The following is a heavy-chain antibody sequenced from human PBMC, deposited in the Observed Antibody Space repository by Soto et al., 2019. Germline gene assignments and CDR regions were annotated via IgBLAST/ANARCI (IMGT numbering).Heavy chain of an antibody. CDR2: IDPSDSYT. V-gene: IGHV5-10-1*01. Sequence: PGESLKISCKGSGYSFTSYWISWVRQMPGKGLEWMGRIDPSDSYTNYSPSFQGHVTISADKSISTAYLQWSSLKASDTAMYYCARLAIVVVPAASGDYYGMDVWGQGTTVTV. J-gene: IGHJ6*02. D-gene: IGHD2-2*01. CDR1: GYSFTSYW. CDR3: ARLAIVVVPAASGDYYGMDV.